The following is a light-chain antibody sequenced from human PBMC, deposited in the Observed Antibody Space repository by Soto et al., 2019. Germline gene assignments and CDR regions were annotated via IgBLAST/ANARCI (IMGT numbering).Light chain of an antibody. CDR3: CSYASTITWV. J-gene: IGLJ3*02. V-gene: IGLV2-23*02. Sequence: QSALTQPASVSGSPGQSITISCTGTSSDVGTYNLVSWYQQHPGKAPKLMSYEVDKRPSGVSNRFSGSKSGNRASLTISGLQAEDEADYYCCSYASTITWVFGGGTKVTVL. CDR1: SSDVGTYNL. CDR2: EVD.